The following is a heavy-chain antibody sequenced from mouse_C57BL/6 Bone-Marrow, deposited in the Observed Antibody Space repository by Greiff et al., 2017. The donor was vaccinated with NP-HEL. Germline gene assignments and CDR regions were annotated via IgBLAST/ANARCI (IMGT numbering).Heavy chain of an antibody. V-gene: IGHV5-17*01. Sequence: EVQGVESGGGLVKPGGSLKLSCAASGFTFSDYGMHWVRQAPEKGLEWVAYISSGSSTIYYADTVKGRFTISRDNAKNTLFLQMTSLRSEDTAMYYCARTYDYDERIFAYWGQGTLVTVSA. J-gene: IGHJ3*01. D-gene: IGHD2-4*01. CDR2: ISSGSSTI. CDR3: ARTYDYDERIFAY. CDR1: GFTFSDYG.